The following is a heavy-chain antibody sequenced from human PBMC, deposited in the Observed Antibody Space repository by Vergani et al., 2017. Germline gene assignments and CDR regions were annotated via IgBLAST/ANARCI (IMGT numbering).Heavy chain of an antibody. Sequence: QVQLQQWGAGVVKPSGTLSLTCAVFGKSFSSFYWSWIRQPPGKGLEWIGEINNDGHTNYNPSLESRVTVSRDTAKNQFSLNLMSVTAADTAVYYCATIGYRRWGYYFDYWGQGILVTVSS. CDR3: ATIGYRRWGYYFDY. CDR2: INNDGHT. J-gene: IGHJ4*02. CDR1: GKSFSSFY. V-gene: IGHV4-34*02. D-gene: IGHD2-2*02.